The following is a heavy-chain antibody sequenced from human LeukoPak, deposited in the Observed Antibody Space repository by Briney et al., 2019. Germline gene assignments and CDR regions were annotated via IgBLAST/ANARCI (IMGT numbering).Heavy chain of an antibody. CDR2: FDPEDGET. Sequence: ASVKVSCKVSGYTLTELSMHWVRQAPGKGLEWMGGFDPEDGETIYAQKFQGRVTMTEDTSTDTAYMELSSLRSEDTAVYYCATPRLYSGSYFAFDIWGQGTMVTVPS. CDR3: ATPRLYSGSYFAFDI. V-gene: IGHV1-24*01. J-gene: IGHJ3*02. D-gene: IGHD1-26*01. CDR1: GYTLTELS.